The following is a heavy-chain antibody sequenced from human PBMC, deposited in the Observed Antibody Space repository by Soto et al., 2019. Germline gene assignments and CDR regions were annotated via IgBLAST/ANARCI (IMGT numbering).Heavy chain of an antibody. Sequence: SETLSLTCAVDTGSFSHYYWNWIRQSPGKGLEWIGKIKHTGSSSYNPSLRSRVSFSLDMSKNQFSLVLMSVTAADTAVYYCARGGSSDWQVALDIWGQGTMVTVSS. D-gene: IGHD6-19*01. J-gene: IGHJ3*02. CDR3: ARGGSSDWQVALDI. CDR1: TGSFSHYY. CDR2: IKHTGSS. V-gene: IGHV4-34*01.